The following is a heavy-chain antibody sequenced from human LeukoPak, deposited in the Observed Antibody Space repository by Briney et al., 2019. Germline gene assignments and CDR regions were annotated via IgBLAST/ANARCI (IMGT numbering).Heavy chain of an antibody. CDR3: ATVSDSSGLTTDNWFDP. V-gene: IGHV1-46*01. J-gene: IGHJ5*02. Sequence: ASVKVSCKASGYTFTTNYMHWVRQAPGQGLEWMGIINPDGGSTDYAQKFQDRVTMTRHTSTSTVYMELSSLRSEDTAVYYCATVSDSSGLTTDNWFDPWGQGTLVTVSS. CDR2: INPDGGST. CDR1: GYTFTTNY. D-gene: IGHD3-22*01.